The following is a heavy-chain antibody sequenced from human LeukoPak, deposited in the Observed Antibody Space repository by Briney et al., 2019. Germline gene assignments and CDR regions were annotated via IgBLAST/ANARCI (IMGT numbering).Heavy chain of an antibody. Sequence: SETLSLTCTVSGGSISGYYWNWIRQPPGKGLEWIGYIYYSGSTNYNPSLKSRVTISVDTSKNQFSLKLSSVTAADTAVYYCARGGGYPFYYYGMDVWGKGTTVTVSS. CDR3: ARGGGYPFYYYGMDV. CDR1: GGSISGYY. D-gene: IGHD3-22*01. V-gene: IGHV4-59*08. CDR2: IYYSGST. J-gene: IGHJ6*04.